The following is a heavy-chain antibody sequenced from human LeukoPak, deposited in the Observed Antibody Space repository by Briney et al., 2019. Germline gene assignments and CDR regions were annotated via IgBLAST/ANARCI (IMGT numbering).Heavy chain of an antibody. Sequence: SETLSLTCAVSGGSFSGYYWSWIRQPAGKGLEWIGRIYTSGSTNYNPSLKSRVTMSVDTSKNQFSLKLSSVTAADTAVYYCARDGGYYDSSGYYTFDYWGQGTLVTVSS. CDR1: GGSFSGYY. V-gene: IGHV4-4*07. J-gene: IGHJ4*02. CDR3: ARDGGYYDSSGYYTFDY. CDR2: IYTSGST. D-gene: IGHD3-22*01.